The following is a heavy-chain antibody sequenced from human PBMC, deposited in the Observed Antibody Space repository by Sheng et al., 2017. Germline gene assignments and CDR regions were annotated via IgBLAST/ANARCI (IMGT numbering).Heavy chain of an antibody. Sequence: QLQLQESGPGLVKPSETLSLTCTVSGGSISSSSYYWGWIRQPPGKGLEWIGSIYYSGSTYYNPSLKSRVTISVDTSKNQFSLKLSSVTAADTAVYYCARARNVGIVVVPAAIGGFDYWGQGTLVTVSS. CDR1: GGSISSSSYY. CDR2: IYYSGST. D-gene: IGHD2-2*03. CDR3: ARARNVGIVVVPAAIGGFDY. V-gene: IGHV4-39*07. J-gene: IGHJ4*02.